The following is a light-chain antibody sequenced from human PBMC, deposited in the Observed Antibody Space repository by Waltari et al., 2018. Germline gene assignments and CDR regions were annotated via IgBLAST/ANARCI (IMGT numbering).Light chain of an antibody. V-gene: IGLV2-14*03. CDR2: DVT. CDR1: SSDIGAYDY. Sequence: QSALTQPASVSGSTGQSITISCTGTSSDIGAYDYVSWYQQHPGKAPKLMIYDVTNRPSWGSHRFSVSNSGNTASLRISGLQAEDEADYYCSSYTSTNTLLFGGGTMLTVL. CDR3: SSYTSTNTLL. J-gene: IGLJ2*01.